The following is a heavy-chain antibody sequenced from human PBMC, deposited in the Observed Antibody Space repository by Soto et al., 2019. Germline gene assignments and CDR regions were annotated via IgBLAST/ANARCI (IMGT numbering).Heavy chain of an antibody. CDR1: GFTFSSYA. V-gene: IGHV3-23*01. CDR2: ISGSGGST. CDR3: AKRGKPYCSGGSYYSAGNLDGKDV. D-gene: IGHD2-15*01. Sequence: GGSLRLSCAASGFTFSSYAMSWVRQAPGKGLEWVSAISGSGGSTYYADSVKGRFTISRDNSKNTLYLQMNSLKAEDTAVYYCAKRGKPYCSGGSYYSAGNLDGKDVWGQGTTVTVSS. J-gene: IGHJ6*02.